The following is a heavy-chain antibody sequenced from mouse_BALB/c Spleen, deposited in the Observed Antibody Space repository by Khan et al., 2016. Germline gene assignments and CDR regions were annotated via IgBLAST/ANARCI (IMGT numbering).Heavy chain of an antibody. CDR2: IYPYNGGT. CDR1: GYTFTDYN. CDR3: ARTNGWYFDV. J-gene: IGHJ1*01. Sequence: EVQLQESGPDLVKPGASVKISCKASGYTFTDYNMHWVKQSHGKSLEWIGYIYPYNGGTGYNQKFKNKATLTVDNSSSTASMELRSLTSEDSAVYYCARTNGWYFDVWGAGTTVTVSS. V-gene: IGHV1S29*02.